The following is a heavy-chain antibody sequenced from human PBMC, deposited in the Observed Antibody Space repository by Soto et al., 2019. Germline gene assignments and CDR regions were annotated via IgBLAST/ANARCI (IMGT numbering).Heavy chain of an antibody. V-gene: IGHV1-3*01. CDR1: GYTFTSYA. J-gene: IGHJ6*02. D-gene: IGHD2-21*02. CDR2: INVGNGNT. Sequence: VASVKVSCKASGYTFTSYAMHWVRQAPGQRLEWMGWINVGNGNTKYSQKFQGRVTITRDTSASTAYMELSSLRSEDTAVYYCASEFCGGDCYSAARYGMDVWGQGTTVTVSS. CDR3: ASEFCGGDCYSAARYGMDV.